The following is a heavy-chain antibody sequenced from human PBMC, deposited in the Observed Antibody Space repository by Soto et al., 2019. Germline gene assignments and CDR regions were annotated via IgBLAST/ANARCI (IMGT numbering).Heavy chain of an antibody. J-gene: IGHJ4*02. Sequence: EVQLVESGGGLAQPGGSLRLSCVASGFSFSDYEMNWVRQAPGKGLEWVAYIRSGGSTIHYADSVRGRFTVSRDNARNSLYLQMNTLSVEDTALYYCARDRAAGGYWGQGTLVTVSS. V-gene: IGHV3-48*03. CDR3: ARDRAAGGY. CDR1: GFSFSDYE. D-gene: IGHD6-13*01. CDR2: IRSGGSTI.